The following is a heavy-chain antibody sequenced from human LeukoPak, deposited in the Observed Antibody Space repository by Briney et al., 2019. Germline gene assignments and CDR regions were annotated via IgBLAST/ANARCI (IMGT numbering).Heavy chain of an antibody. CDR2: IYTSGST. Sequence: PSQTLSLTCTVSGGSISSGSYYWSWIRQPAGKGLEWIGRIYTSGSTNYNPSLKSRVTISVDTSKNQFSLKLSSVTAADTAVYYCARGLQPTYYDGSGSYYNVESFDYWGQGTLVTVSS. CDR1: GGSISSGSYY. J-gene: IGHJ4*02. D-gene: IGHD3-10*01. CDR3: ARGLQPTYYDGSGSYYNVESFDY. V-gene: IGHV4-61*02.